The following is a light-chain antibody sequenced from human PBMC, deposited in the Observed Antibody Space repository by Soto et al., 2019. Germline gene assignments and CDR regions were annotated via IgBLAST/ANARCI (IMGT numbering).Light chain of an antibody. Sequence: EIVLTQSPGTLSLSPGEGATLSCRASQSVNSNYLAWYQQKPGQAPRLLIYDASNRATGIPARFSGSGSGTDFILTISSLEPEDSGVYYCQQRNDWVTFGGGTKVDIK. V-gene: IGKV3D-20*02. CDR1: QSVNSNY. CDR2: DAS. CDR3: QQRNDWVT. J-gene: IGKJ4*01.